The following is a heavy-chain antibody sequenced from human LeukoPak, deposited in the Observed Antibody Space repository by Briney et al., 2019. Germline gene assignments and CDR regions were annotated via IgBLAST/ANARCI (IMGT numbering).Heavy chain of an antibody. V-gene: IGHV4-39*01. CDR3: ARHQEVDFDL. Sequence: SETLSLTCTVSGGSISRSSYYCGCIRQPPGKGLEWIGSIHYSGIIYYNPSLKSRVTISVDTSKNHFSLKLSSVTAADTAVYYWARHQEVDFDLWGRGTLVTVSS. J-gene: IGHJ2*01. CDR2: IHYSGII. CDR1: GGSISRSSYY.